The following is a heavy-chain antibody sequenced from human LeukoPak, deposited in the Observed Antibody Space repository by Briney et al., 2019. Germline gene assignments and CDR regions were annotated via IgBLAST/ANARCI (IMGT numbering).Heavy chain of an antibody. Sequence: GGSLRLSCAASGFTFSSYAMSWVRQAPGKGLEWVSAISGGGDSIYYADSMKGRFTISRDNSKNTLYLQMNSLRAEDTAVYYCAKDRARGGATNFDYWGQGTLVTVSS. J-gene: IGHJ4*02. CDR3: AKDRARGGATNFDY. D-gene: IGHD1-26*01. CDR1: GFTFSSYA. V-gene: IGHV3-23*01. CDR2: ISGGGDSI.